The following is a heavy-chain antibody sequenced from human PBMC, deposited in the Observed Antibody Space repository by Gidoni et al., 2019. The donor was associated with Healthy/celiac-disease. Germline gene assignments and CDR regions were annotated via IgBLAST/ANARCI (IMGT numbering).Heavy chain of an antibody. J-gene: IGHJ6*02. V-gene: IGHV3-21*01. Sequence: EVQLVESGGGLVKPGGSLRLSCAASGFTFSSYSMNWVRQAPGKGLEWVSSISSSSSYIYYADSVKGRFTISRDNAKNSLYLQMNSLRAEDTAVYYCARELGYCSSTSCRYYYYYYGMDVWGQGTTVTVSS. CDR2: ISSSSSYI. CDR3: ARELGYCSSTSCRYYYYYYGMDV. CDR1: GFTFSSYS. D-gene: IGHD2-2*01.